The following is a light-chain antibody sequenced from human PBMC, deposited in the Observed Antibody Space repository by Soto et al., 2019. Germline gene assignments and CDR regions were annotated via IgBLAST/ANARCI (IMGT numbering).Light chain of an antibody. CDR1: QSISSW. Sequence: DIQMTQSPSTLSASVGERVTLTCRASQSISSWLAWYQQKPGKAPNLLIYDASSLESGVPSRFSGRGSGTEFTLTISSLQPDDFATYYCQQYNSYSTFGQGTKVDI. V-gene: IGKV1-5*01. CDR3: QQYNSYST. CDR2: DAS. J-gene: IGKJ1*01.